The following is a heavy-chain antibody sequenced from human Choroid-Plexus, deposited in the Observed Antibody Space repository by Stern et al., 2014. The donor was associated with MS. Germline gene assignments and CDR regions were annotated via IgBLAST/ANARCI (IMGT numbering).Heavy chain of an antibody. CDR1: GFTLGSCA. CDR2: VSYDGSNK. D-gene: IGHD2/OR15-2a*01. Sequence: VQLEESGGGVVQPGRPLRLSCVASGFTLGSCAMHWVRQAPGKGLEWVAGVSYDGSNKYYADSVKGRFTISRDNSQNTLYMQMSSLRPEDTAVYYCAKDRQYLTYFFDHWGQGFLVTVSS. CDR3: AKDRQYLTYFFDH. V-gene: IGHV3-30*18. J-gene: IGHJ5*02.